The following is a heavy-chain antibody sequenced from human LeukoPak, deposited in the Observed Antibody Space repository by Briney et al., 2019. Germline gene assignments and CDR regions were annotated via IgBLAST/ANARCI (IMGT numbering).Heavy chain of an antibody. CDR2: IRYDASNK. CDR3: ATDVHPGNNWFDP. Sequence: QAGGSLKLSCAASGFIFSDFFVHWVRQAPGKGLEWVAFIRYDASNKYYADSVKGRFTISRDNSKNTLYLQMNSLRAEDTAVYYCATDVHPGNNWFDPWGQGTLVTVSS. V-gene: IGHV3-30*02. CDR1: GFIFSDFF. D-gene: IGHD1-1*01. J-gene: IGHJ5*02.